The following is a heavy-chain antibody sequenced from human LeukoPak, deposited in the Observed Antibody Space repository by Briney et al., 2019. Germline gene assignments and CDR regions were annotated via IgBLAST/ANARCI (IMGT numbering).Heavy chain of an antibody. CDR2: IKQDGSEK. J-gene: IGHJ4*02. Sequence: PGGSLRLSCAASGFTFSSYWMSWVRQAPGKGLEWVANIKQDGSEKYYVDSVKGRFTISRDNAKNSLYLQMNSLRAEDTAVYYCARAWRTMVYAKASLFDYWGQGTLVTVSS. CDR1: GFTFSSYW. D-gene: IGHD2-8*01. CDR3: ARAWRTMVYAKASLFDY. V-gene: IGHV3-7*01.